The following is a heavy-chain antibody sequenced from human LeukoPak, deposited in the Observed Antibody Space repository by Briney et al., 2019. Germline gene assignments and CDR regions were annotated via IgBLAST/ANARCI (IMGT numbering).Heavy chain of an antibody. V-gene: IGHV3-30*02. CDR3: ATDIIVGATKGTDY. Sequence: GGSLRLSCAASGFTFSTYGMHWARPAPGKGLEWVACVRYDGSNTYYADSVKGRFTISRDNSKNTLYLQMNSLRAEDTAVYYCATDIIVGATKGTDYWGQGTLVSV. J-gene: IGHJ4*02. D-gene: IGHD1-26*01. CDR1: GFTFSTYG. CDR2: VRYDGSNT.